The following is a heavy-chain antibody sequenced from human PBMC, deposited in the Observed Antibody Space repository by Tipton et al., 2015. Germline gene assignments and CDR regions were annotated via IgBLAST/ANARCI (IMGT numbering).Heavy chain of an antibody. CDR3: AREVWYYDSSGYDY. J-gene: IGHJ4*02. CDR2: INHNGNT. V-gene: IGHV4-34*01. D-gene: IGHD3-22*01. Sequence: TLSLTCAVYGGSSSGYYWTWIRQSPGKGLEWIGEINHNGNTNYDPSLKSRATISVDASKSHLSLKMNSVTAADTAVYYCAREVWYYDSSGYDYWGQGTLVTVSS. CDR1: GGSSSGYY.